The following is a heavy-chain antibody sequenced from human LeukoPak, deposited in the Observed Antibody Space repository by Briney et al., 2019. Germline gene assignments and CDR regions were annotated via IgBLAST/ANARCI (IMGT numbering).Heavy chain of an antibody. CDR3: ARVEVLGWFDP. CDR2: IYHSGST. CDR1: GYSISSGYY. J-gene: IGHJ5*02. Sequence: SETLSLTCTVSGYSISSGYYWGWIRQPPGKGLEWIGSIYHSGSTYYNPSLKSRVTISVDTSKNQFSLKLSSVTAADTAVYYCARVEVLGWFDPWGQGTLVTVSS. D-gene: IGHD2-8*02. V-gene: IGHV4-38-2*02.